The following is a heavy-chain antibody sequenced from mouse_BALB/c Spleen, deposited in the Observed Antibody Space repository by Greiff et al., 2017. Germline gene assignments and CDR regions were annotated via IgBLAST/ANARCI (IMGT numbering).Heavy chain of an antibody. CDR1: GYTFTSYW. J-gene: IGHJ4*01. D-gene: IGHD2-4*01. CDR2: IYPSDSYT. Sequence: QVQLQQPGAELVRPGASVKLSCKASGYTFTSYWINWVKQRPGQGLEWIGNIYPSDSYTNYNQKFKDKATLTVDKSSSTAYMQLSSPTSEDSAVYYCTRRGYDYDGYAMDYWGQGTSVTVSS. V-gene: IGHV1-69*02. CDR3: TRRGYDYDGYAMDY.